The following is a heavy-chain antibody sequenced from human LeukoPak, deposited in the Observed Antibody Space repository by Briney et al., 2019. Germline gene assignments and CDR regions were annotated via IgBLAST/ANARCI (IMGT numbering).Heavy chain of an antibody. Sequence: GRSLRLSCAASGFTFSSYAMSWVRQAPGKGLEWVSAISGSGGSTYYADSVKGRFTISRDNSKNTLYLQMNSLRAEDTAVYYCAKDQVVVVPAAISYYFDYWGQGTLVTVSS. D-gene: IGHD2-2*01. J-gene: IGHJ4*02. V-gene: IGHV3-23*01. CDR2: ISGSGGST. CDR1: GFTFSSYA. CDR3: AKDQVVVVPAAISYYFDY.